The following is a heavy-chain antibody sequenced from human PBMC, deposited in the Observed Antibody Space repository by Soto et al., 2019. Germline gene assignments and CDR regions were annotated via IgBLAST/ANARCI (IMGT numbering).Heavy chain of an antibody. Sequence: GGSLRLSCAASGFSFRDYWVTWVCQAPGKGLDWVANIKQDGSEKYYLDSLKGRFTISRDNAKNSVYLLMNSLRAEDTAVYYCARGKDGRRAGTYYFDMDVWGKGTTVTVSS. CDR1: GFSFRDYW. CDR2: IKQDGSEK. J-gene: IGHJ6*03. CDR3: ARGKDGRRAGTYYFDMDV. V-gene: IGHV3-7*01. D-gene: IGHD1-1*01.